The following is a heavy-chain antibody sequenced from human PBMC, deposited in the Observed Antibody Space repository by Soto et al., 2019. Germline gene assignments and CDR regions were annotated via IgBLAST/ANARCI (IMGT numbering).Heavy chain of an antibody. CDR1: GYSISSSNW. Sequence: QVQLQESGPGLVKPSDTLSLTCAVSGYSISSSNWWGWIRQPPGKGLEWIGYIYYSGTTYYNPSLISRVTMSVVTSKTQFSLKLTSVTAVDTAVYYCARREIQCPIDYWGQGTLVNGSS. J-gene: IGHJ4*02. V-gene: IGHV4-28*01. D-gene: IGHD1-26*01. CDR2: IYYSGTT. CDR3: ARREIQCPIDY.